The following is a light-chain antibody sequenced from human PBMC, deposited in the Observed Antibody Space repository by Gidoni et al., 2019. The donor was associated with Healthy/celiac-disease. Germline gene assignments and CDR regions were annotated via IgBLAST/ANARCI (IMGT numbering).Light chain of an antibody. Sequence: QSVLTPPPSASGTPGQRVTISCSGSSSNIGSNYVYWYQQLPGTAHKLLIYRNNQRPSGVPDRFSGSKSGTSASLAISGLRSEDEADYYCAAWDDSLSGPLYVFGTGTKVTVL. J-gene: IGLJ1*01. V-gene: IGLV1-47*01. CDR1: SSNIGSNY. CDR2: RNN. CDR3: AAWDDSLSGPLYV.